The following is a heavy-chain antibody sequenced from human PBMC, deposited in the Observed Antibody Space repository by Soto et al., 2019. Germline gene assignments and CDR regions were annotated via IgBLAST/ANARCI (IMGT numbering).Heavy chain of an antibody. D-gene: IGHD6-6*01. J-gene: IGHJ3*02. V-gene: IGHV3-48*02. CDR1: GFTFSSYS. CDR2: ISSSSSTI. CDR3: ARDNRRQYSSSSDAFDI. Sequence: GGSLRLSCAASGFTFSSYSMNWVRQAPGKGLEWVSYISSSSSTIYSADGVKGRFTISRDNAKNSLYLQRNSLRDEETAVYYCARDNRRQYSSSSDAFDIWGQGTMVTVSS.